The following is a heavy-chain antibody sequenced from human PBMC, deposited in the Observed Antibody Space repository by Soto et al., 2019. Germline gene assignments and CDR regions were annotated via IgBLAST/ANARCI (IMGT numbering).Heavy chain of an antibody. CDR2: ISASGGRT. CDR1: AFTFASYA. J-gene: IGHJ6*02. Sequence: PAGSLRPSCAASAFTFASYAMSCVRQAARRGVEWVSAISASGGRTYYADSVKGRLTICRHSSKNTLYLQMNSLRAEDTAVYYCAKDILTVTYYYNCMDVWGQGTTVTVSS. CDR3: AKDILTVTYYYNCMDV. D-gene: IGHD4-17*01. V-gene: IGHV3-23*01.